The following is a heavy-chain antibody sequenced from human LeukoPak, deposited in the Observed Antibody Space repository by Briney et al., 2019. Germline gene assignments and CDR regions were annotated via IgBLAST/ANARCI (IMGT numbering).Heavy chain of an antibody. Sequence: SETLSLTCTVYTYSISSVYCGGWIPQPPGKGLEWIGTINHSASTYYNPSLKSRVTISVDTSKHQFSLKLSSVTAADTAVYYCARLDYYDSSVLPGAAFDIWGQGTMVTVSS. D-gene: IGHD3-22*01. CDR1: TYSISSVYC. CDR2: INHSAST. J-gene: IGHJ3*02. V-gene: IGHV4-38-2*02. CDR3: ARLDYYDSSVLPGAAFDI.